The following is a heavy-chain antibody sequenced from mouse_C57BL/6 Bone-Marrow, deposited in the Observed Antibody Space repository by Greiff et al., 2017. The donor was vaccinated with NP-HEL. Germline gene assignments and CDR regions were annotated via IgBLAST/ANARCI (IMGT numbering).Heavy chain of an antibody. CDR1: GFTFSSYA. Sequence: EVKLMESGGGLVKPGGSLKLSCAASGFTFSSYAMSWVRQTPEKRLEWVATISDGGSHTYYPDNVKGRFTISRDNAKNNLYLQMSHLKSEDTAMYYCAREGTGTGGDYWGQGTTLTVSS. CDR3: AREGTGTGGDY. D-gene: IGHD4-1*01. J-gene: IGHJ2*01. V-gene: IGHV5-4*01. CDR2: ISDGGSHT.